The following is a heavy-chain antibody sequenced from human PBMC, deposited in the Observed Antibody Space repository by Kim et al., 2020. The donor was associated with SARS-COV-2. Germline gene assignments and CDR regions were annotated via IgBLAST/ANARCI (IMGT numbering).Heavy chain of an antibody. V-gene: IGHV3-74*01. Sequence: GGSLRLSCAVSGFTFSSYWMHWVRQAPGKGLVWVSSINSDGRSTSYADSVKGRFTISRDNAKNTLYLQMNSLRAEDTAVYYCARLIRDVVVVGEPYWGQGTLVTVSS. CDR2: INSDGRST. CDR3: ARLIRDVVVVGEPY. D-gene: IGHD2-15*01. J-gene: IGHJ4*02. CDR1: GFTFSSYW.